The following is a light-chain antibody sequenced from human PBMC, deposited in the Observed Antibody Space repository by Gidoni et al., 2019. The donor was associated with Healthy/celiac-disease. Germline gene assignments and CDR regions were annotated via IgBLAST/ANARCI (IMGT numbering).Light chain of an antibody. CDR2: GAS. J-gene: IGKJ2*01. Sequence: EIVLTQSPGNLSLSPGERATLSCRASQSVSSSYLAWYQQKPGQAPRLLIYGASSRATGIPDRFSGSGSGTDFTLTISRLEPEDFAVYYCQQYGSSSLYTFGQGTKLEIK. CDR3: QQYGSSSLYT. V-gene: IGKV3-20*01. CDR1: QSVSSSY.